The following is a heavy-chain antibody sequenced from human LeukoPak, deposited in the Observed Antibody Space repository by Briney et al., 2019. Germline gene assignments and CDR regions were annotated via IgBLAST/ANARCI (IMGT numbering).Heavy chain of an antibody. CDR2: ISYDGSNK. D-gene: IGHD2-2*01. CDR1: GVTFSSYA. V-gene: IGHV3-30-3*01. J-gene: IGHJ1*01. Sequence: GGSVRLSCAASGVTFSSYAMHWVRQAPGKGLEWVAVISYDGSNKYYADSVKGRFTISRDNSKNTLYLQMNSLRAEDTAVYYCARGGRRYCSSTSCYGYFQHWGQGTLVTVSS. CDR3: ARGGRRYCSSTSCYGYFQH.